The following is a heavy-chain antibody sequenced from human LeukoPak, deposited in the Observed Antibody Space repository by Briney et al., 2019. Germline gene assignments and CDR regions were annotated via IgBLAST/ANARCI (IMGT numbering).Heavy chain of an antibody. CDR3: ARRGYQLVYNWFDP. CDR2: IYYSGST. J-gene: IGHJ5*02. D-gene: IGHD2-2*01. CDR1: GGSISSSSYY. Sequence: PSETLSLTCTVSGGSISSSSYYWGWIRQPPGKGLEWIGSIYYSGSTYYNPSLKSRVTISVDTSKNQFSLKLSSVTAADTAVYYCARRGYQLVYNWFDPWGQGTLVTVSS. V-gene: IGHV4-39*01.